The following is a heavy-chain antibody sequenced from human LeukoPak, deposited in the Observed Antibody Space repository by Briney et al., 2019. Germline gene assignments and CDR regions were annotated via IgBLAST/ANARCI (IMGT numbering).Heavy chain of an antibody. Sequence: GAALKTPCKASGYIFTNYWIGWGGRLPGEGLEWMGIIYPGDSDTRYSPSFQGQVTISADKATNTAYLQWSSLKASDTAIYYCARRLTAEVWGQGTLVTVSS. CDR3: ARRLTAEV. CDR2: IYPGDSDT. J-gene: IGHJ4*02. CDR1: GYIFTNYW. D-gene: IGHD7-27*01. V-gene: IGHV5-51*01.